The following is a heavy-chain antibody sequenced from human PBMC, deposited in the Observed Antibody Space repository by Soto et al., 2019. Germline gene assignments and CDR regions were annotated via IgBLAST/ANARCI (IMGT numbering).Heavy chain of an antibody. CDR2: ISSSSSTI. D-gene: IGHD4-4*01. CDR3: TRDAGYSNYALWFAP. Sequence: GGALRLSCAASGFTFRSFTMNWVRQAPGKGLEWVSYISSSSSTISYADSVKGRFTISRDNAKNSLYLQMNSLSAEDTAVYYCTRDAGYSNYALWFAPWGQGTLVTVSS. V-gene: IGHV3-48*01. CDR1: GFTFRSFT. J-gene: IGHJ5*02.